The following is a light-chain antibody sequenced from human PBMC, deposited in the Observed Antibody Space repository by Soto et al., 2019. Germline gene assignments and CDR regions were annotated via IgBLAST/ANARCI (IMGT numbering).Light chain of an antibody. CDR3: QQYNSYSQT. CDR1: QSISSW. Sequence: DIQMTHSPSTLSASVGYRVTITFRASQSISSWLASYQQKPGKAPKLLIYDASSLESGVPSRFSGSGSGTEFTLTISSLQPDDFATYYCQQYNSYSQTFGQGTKVDIK. V-gene: IGKV1-5*01. J-gene: IGKJ1*01. CDR2: DAS.